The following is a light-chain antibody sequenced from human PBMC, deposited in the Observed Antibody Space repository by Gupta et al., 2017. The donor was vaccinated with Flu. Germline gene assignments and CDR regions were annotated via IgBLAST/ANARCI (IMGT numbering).Light chain of an antibody. J-gene: IGLJ2*01. V-gene: IGLV6-57*03. CDR1: SGGIASNY. CDR2: EYN. CDR3: QSYDGTKWV. Sequence: NFMLTQHHSVSESPGKTVTISCTRSSGGIASNYVQWYQQRPGSAPTTVIYEYNQRPSGVPDRFSGSIDSSSNSASLAISGLKPEDESDYYCQSYDGTKWVFGGGTKLTVL.